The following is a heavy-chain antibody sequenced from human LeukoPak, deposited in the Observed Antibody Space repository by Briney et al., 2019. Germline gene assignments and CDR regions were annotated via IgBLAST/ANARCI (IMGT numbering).Heavy chain of an antibody. V-gene: IGHV1-18*01. CDR1: GYTFTSYG. CDR2: ISAYNGNT. J-gene: IGHJ4*02. CDR3: ARVGPVAGTGLAGERY. D-gene: IGHD6-19*01. Sequence: ASVKVSCKASGYTFTSYGISWVRQAPGQGPEWMGWISAYNGNTNYAQKLQGRVTMTTDTSTSTAYMELRSLRSDDTAVYYCARVGPVAGTGLAGERYWGQGTLVTVSS.